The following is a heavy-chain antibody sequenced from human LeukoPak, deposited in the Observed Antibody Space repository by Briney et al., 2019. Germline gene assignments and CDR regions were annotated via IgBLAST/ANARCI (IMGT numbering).Heavy chain of an antibody. Sequence: GGSLRLSCAASGFTLSTYWMGWVRQAPGKGLEWVANIKQDGSEENYVDSVKGRFTISRDNAKNSLYLQMNSLRAEDTAVYYCAREHFPYYDFWSGYYGDVWGKGTTVTVSS. D-gene: IGHD3-3*01. CDR3: AREHFPYYDFWSGYYGDV. J-gene: IGHJ6*04. CDR2: IKQDGSEE. V-gene: IGHV3-7*01. CDR1: GFTLSTYW.